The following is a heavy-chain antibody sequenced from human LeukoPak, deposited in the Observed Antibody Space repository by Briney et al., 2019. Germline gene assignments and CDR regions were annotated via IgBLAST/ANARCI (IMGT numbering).Heavy chain of an antibody. CDR2: ISSAGSYI. CDR3: ARGLSYADY. Sequence: GGSLRLSCAASGFTFSGAWMTWVRQTPGKGLEWVSSISSAGSYIYYADSVKGRFTISRDNAKNSLYLQMNGLRAEDTAVYYCARGLSYADYWGQGTLVTVSS. V-gene: IGHV3-21*01. D-gene: IGHD5-18*01. CDR1: GFTFSGAW. J-gene: IGHJ4*02.